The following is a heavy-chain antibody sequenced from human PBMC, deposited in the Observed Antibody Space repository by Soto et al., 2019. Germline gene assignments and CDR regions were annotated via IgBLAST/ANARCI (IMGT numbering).Heavy chain of an antibody. CDR2: IKPSGGST. Sequence: ASVKVSCKAFGYTFSSYYVHWVRQAPGQGLEWMGVIKPSGGSTSYAQKFQGRVTMTRDTSTSTVSMELSSLRFEDTAVYYCARAREIIGYYTLHYYYFPMDVWGQGTTVTVSS. CDR1: GYTFSSYY. D-gene: IGHD3-22*01. V-gene: IGHV1-46*01. J-gene: IGHJ6*02. CDR3: ARAREIIGYYTLHYYYFPMDV.